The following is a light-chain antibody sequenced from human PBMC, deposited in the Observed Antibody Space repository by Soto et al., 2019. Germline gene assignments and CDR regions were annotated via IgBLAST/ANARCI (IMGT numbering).Light chain of an antibody. V-gene: IGLV2-11*01. CDR1: SGDVGGYEY. CDR3: CSYAGSYTFV. J-gene: IGLJ1*01. CDR2: DVS. Sequence: QSVLTQPRSVSGSPGQSVTISCTGTSGDVGGYEYVSWYQQHPGKAPKLMIYDVSKRPSGVPDRFSGSKSGNTASLTISGLQAEDEADYYCCSYAGSYTFVFGTGTKVTVL.